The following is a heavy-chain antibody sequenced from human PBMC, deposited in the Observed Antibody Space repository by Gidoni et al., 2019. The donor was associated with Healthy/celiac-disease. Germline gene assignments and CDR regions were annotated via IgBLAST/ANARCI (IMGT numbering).Heavy chain of an antibody. CDR3: AAPEVLLWFGELYSYYYYGMDV. Sequence: QMQLVQSGPEVKKPGTSVKVSCKASGFTFTSSAVQWVRQARGQRLEWIGWIVVGSGNTNYAQKFQERVTITRDMSTSTAYMELSSLRSEDTAVYYCAAPEVLLWFGELYSYYYYGMDVWGQGTTVTVSS. V-gene: IGHV1-58*01. J-gene: IGHJ6*02. D-gene: IGHD3-10*01. CDR2: IVVGSGNT. CDR1: GFTFTSSA.